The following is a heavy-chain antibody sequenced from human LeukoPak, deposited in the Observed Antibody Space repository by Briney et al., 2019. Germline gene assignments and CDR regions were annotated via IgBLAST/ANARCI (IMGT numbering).Heavy chain of an antibody. J-gene: IGHJ5*02. D-gene: IGHD3-3*01. CDR2: ISSNGGST. CDR1: GFTFSSYA. Sequence: GGSLRLSCAASGFTFSSYAMHWVRQAPGKGLEYVSAISSNGGSTYYANSVKGRFTISRDNSKNTLYLQMGSLRAEDMAVYYCARGGEYYDFWSGYDWFDPWGQGTLVTVSS. V-gene: IGHV3-64*01. CDR3: ARGGEYYDFWSGYDWFDP.